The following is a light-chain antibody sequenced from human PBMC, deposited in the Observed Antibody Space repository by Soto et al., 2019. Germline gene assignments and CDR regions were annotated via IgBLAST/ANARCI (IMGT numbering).Light chain of an antibody. Sequence: AIRMTQYQSSLSASTGDRVTITCRARQGISSYLAWYQQKPGKAPKHLIYAASTLQSGVPSRFSGSGSGTDFTLTISCLQSEDLATYYCQPYYSYPETFGPGTKVDIK. CDR3: QPYYSYPET. CDR1: QGISSY. J-gene: IGKJ3*01. CDR2: AAS. V-gene: IGKV1-8*01.